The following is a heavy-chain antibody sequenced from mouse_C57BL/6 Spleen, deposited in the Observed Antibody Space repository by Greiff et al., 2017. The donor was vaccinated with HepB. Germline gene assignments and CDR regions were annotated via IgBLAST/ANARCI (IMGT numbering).Heavy chain of an antibody. CDR1: GYTFTSYW. J-gene: IGHJ1*03. Sequence: VQLQQPGAELVKPGASVKLSCKASGYTFTSYWMHWVKQRPGRGLEWIGRIDPNSGGTKYNEKFKSKATLTVDKPSSTAYMQLSSLTTEDSAIYYCARWRWGSSYWYFDVWGTGTTVTVSS. CDR3: ARWRWGSSYWYFDV. D-gene: IGHD1-1*01. V-gene: IGHV1-62-3*01. CDR2: IDPNSGGT.